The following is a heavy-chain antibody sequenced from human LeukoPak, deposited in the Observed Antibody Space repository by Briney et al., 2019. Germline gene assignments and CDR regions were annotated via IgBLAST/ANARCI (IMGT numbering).Heavy chain of an antibody. Sequence: SETLSLTCTVSGGSIRSYYWSWSRQPPGKGLEWIGSIYYSGDTYYNPSLKSRVTISVDTSKNQFSLKLSSVTAADTAVYYCARARPGNDGGNFDYWGQGTLVTVSS. D-gene: IGHD1-1*01. CDR2: IYYSGDT. J-gene: IGHJ4*02. V-gene: IGHV4-59*01. CDR3: ARARPGNDGGNFDY. CDR1: GGSIRSYY.